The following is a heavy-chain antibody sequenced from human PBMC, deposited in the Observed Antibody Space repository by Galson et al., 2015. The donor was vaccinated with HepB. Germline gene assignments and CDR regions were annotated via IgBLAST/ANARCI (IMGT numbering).Heavy chain of an antibody. CDR3: ARDRLRGRDSSGYGLGNYYGMDV. J-gene: IGHJ6*02. V-gene: IGHV3-30-3*01. CDR1: GFTFSSYA. CDR2: ISYDGSNK. D-gene: IGHD3-22*01. Sequence: SLRLSCAASGFTFSSYAMHWVRQAPGKGLEWVAVISYDGSNKYYADSVKGRFTISRDNSKNTLYLQMNSLRAEDTAVYYCARDRLRGRDSSGYGLGNYYGMDVWGQGTTVTVSS.